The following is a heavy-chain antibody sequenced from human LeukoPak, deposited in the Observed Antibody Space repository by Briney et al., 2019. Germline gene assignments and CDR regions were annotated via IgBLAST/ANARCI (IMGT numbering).Heavy chain of an antibody. CDR3: ARWPSQSNLYSSGWYGDF. CDR1: SGSISNSF. CDR2: IYYSGTTDYNPSLAST. J-gene: IGHJ4*02. V-gene: IGHV4-59*01. D-gene: IGHD6-19*01. Sequence: SETLSLTCTVSSGSISNSFWSWIRQPPGKGLEWIGYIYYSGTTDYNPSLASTNYSPSLRSRLTISMDTSRKQFSLKLSSVTTADTAVYYCARWPSQSNLYSSGWYGDFWGRGTLVTVSS.